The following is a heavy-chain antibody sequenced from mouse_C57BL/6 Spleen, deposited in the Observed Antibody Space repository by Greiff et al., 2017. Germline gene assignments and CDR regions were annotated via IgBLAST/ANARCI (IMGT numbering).Heavy chain of an antibody. Sequence: QVQLQQSGAELVRPGSSVKLSCKASGYTFTSYWMHWVKQRPIQGLEWIGNIDPSDSETHYNQKFKDKATLTVDKSSSTAYMQLSSLTSEDSAVYYCASPLTGTGFAYWGQGTLVTVSA. J-gene: IGHJ3*01. V-gene: IGHV1-52*01. D-gene: IGHD4-1*01. CDR1: GYTFTSYW. CDR2: IDPSDSET. CDR3: ASPLTGTGFAY.